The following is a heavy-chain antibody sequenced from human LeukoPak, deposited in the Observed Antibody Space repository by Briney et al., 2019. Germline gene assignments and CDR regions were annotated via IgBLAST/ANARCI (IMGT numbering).Heavy chain of an antibody. CDR2: FFINGGST. CDR1: GFPFSSFV. CDR3: VKRVGSSSWYVEDYYYGMDV. D-gene: IGHD6-13*01. V-gene: IGHV3-64D*09. J-gene: IGHJ6*02. Sequence: GGSRESPFFAPGFPFSSFVWTWCARVPGRGLYIFLLFFINGGSTYYADSVKGRFTISRDNSKNTLYLQMSSLRAEDTAVYYCVKRVGSSSWYVEDYYYGMDVWGQGTTVTVSS.